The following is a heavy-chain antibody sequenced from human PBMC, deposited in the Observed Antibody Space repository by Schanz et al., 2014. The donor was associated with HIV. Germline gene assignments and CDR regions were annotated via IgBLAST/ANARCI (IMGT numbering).Heavy chain of an antibody. CDR1: GFTFSSYA. CDR2: ISGSGGSP. J-gene: IGHJ4*02. CDR3: AKGLTIWLQPPFDY. V-gene: IGHV3-23*04. D-gene: IGHD5-12*01. Sequence: VQLAESGGGVVRPGRSLRLSCAASGFTFSSYAMSWVRQAPGKGLEWVSTISGSGGSPYYADSVKGRFTISRDNSKNTLYLQMNSLRAEDTAVYYCAKGLTIWLQPPFDYWGQGTLVTVSS.